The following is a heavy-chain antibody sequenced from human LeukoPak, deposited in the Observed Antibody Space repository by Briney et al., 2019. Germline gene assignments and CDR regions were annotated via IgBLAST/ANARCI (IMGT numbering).Heavy chain of an antibody. CDR2: INHSGST. J-gene: IGHJ4*02. CDR1: GGSISSYY. CDR3: ARGRYSSSWYTPY. Sequence: SETLSLTCTVSGGSISSYYWSWIRQPPGKGLEWIGEINHSGSTNYNPSLKSRVTISVDTSKNQFSLKLSSVTAADTAVYYCARGRYSSSWYTPYWGQGALVTVSS. V-gene: IGHV4-34*01. D-gene: IGHD6-13*01.